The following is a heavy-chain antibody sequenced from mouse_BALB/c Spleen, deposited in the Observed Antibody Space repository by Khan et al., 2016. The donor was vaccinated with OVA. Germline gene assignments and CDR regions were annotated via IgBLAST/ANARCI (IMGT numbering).Heavy chain of an antibody. J-gene: IGHJ3*01. CDR1: GFSLTGYG. CDR3: ARELRLGGFAY. V-gene: IGHV2-6-7*01. CDR2: IWGDGST. D-gene: IGHD1-2*01. Sequence: QVQLQQSGPGLVAPSQSLSITCTVSGFSLTGYGINWVRQPPGKDLEWLGMIWGDGSTDYNSALKSRLSISKDNSKSQVFLKMNSLQTDDTARYYSARELRLGGFAYWGQGTLVTVSA.